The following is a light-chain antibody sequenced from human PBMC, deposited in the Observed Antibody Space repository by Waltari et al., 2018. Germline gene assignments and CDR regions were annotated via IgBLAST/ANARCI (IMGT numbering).Light chain of an antibody. CDR3: QTWDIRTYVV. CDR2: EDT. J-gene: IGLJ2*01. Sequence: SYELTQPHSVSVSPGQTVTIPCPGDNLGNKAVPWYQHKPGPSPVVVIHEDTKRPSGIPERFSGSNSGNTATLTIAGTQAMDEADYYCQTWDIRTYVVFGGGTKLTVL. V-gene: IGLV3-1*01. CDR1: NLGNKA.